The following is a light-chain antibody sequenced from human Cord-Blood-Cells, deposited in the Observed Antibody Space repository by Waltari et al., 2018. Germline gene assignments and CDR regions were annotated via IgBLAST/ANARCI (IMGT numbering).Light chain of an antibody. CDR2: DAS. Sequence: DIQMTQSPSTLSASVGDRVTITCRASQSISSWLAWYQQKPGKAPKLLIYDASSLESVVPSRFSGSGSGTEFTLTISSLQPGDFATYYCQQYNSYPFTFGPGTKVDIK. CDR3: QQYNSYPFT. J-gene: IGKJ3*01. CDR1: QSISSW. V-gene: IGKV1-5*01.